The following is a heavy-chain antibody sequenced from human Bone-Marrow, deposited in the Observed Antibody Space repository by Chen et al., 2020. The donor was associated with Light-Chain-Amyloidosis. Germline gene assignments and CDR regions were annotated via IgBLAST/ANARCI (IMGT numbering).Heavy chain of an antibody. D-gene: IGHD1-26*01. CDR3: AKSGDLTGGAFYFDF. CDR2: IYDTGAT. J-gene: IGHJ4*01. CDR1: GASISSDTYY. V-gene: IGHV4-39*01. Sequence: QLQVHEAGPQLVKPSETLSLSCTVSGASISSDTYYWAWVRQPPGKGLEWLATIYDTGATYYNPSLKSRVTVSEDTSNNQLSLLLTFITAADSAVYYCAKSGDLTGGAFYFDFWGHGALVTVPS.